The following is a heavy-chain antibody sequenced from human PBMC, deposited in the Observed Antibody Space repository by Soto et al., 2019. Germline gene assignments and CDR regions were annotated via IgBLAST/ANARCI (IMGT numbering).Heavy chain of an antibody. CDR2: ISTYNGNT. V-gene: IGHV1-18*01. CDR3: ARGPTDYYDNSANYFLDY. CDR1: GYTFITYG. Sequence: QVQLVQSGAEVKRPGASVKVSCKASGYTFITYGVSWVRQAPGQALDWLGGISTYNGNTRYAERLQGRVTMTTDTTTNTAYMELRNLRSDDTAVYYCARGPTDYYDNSANYFLDYWGQGTLVSVSS. D-gene: IGHD3-22*01. J-gene: IGHJ4*02.